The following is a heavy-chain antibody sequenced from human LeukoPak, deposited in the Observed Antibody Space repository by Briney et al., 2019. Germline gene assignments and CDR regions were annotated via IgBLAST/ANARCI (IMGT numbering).Heavy chain of an antibody. CDR3: AKDLGYCSGGSCPKINYYYYYGMDV. Sequence: DSVKGRFTISRDNSKNTLYLQMNSLRAEDTAVYYCAKDLGYCSGGSCPKINYYYYYGMDVWGQGTTVTVSS. D-gene: IGHD2-15*01. V-gene: IGHV3-30*02. J-gene: IGHJ6*02.